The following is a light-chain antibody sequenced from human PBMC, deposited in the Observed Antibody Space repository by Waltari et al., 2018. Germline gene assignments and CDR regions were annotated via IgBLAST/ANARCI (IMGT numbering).Light chain of an antibody. CDR1: NIGANS. J-gene: IGLJ2*01. CDR2: DDN. Sequence: YELTQPPSVSVAPGQTARITCGGSNIGANSVVWYQQRPGQAPVLVVYDDNDRPSGIPERWAGSNSGNTATLTISRVEDGDEADYYCQVWDSSSDHVIFGGGTKLTVL. CDR3: QVWDSSSDHVI. V-gene: IGLV3-21*02.